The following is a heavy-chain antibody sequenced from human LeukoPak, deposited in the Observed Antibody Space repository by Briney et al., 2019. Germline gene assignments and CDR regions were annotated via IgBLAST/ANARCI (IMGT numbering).Heavy chain of an antibody. V-gene: IGHV4-4*07. CDR2: IYTSGST. CDR3: AREGVVYYGSGRFFDY. CDR1: GGSISSYY. Sequence: NPSETLSLTCTVSGGSISSYYWSWIRQPAGKGLEWIGRIYTSGSTNYNPSLKSRVTMSVDTSKNQFSLKLSSVTAADTAVYYCAREGVVYYGSGRFFDYRGQGTQVTVSS. D-gene: IGHD3-10*01. J-gene: IGHJ4*02.